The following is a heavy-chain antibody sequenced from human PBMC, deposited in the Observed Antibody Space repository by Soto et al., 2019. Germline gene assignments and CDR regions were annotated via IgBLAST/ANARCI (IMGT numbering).Heavy chain of an antibody. CDR2: IIPILGIA. CDR3: ARNVYCGGDCPPYGMDG. V-gene: IGHV1-69*02. Sequence: QVQLVQSGAEVKKPGSSVKVSCKASGGTFSSYTISWVRQAPGQGLEWMGRIIPILGIANYAQKFQGRVTITADKSTSTAYMELSRLRSEDTAVYYGARNVYCGGDCPPYGMDGWGQGTTVTVSS. J-gene: IGHJ6*02. D-gene: IGHD2-21*02. CDR1: GGTFSSYT.